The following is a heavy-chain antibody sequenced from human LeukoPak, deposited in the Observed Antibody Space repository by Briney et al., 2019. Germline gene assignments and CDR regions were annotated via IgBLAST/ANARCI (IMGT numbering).Heavy chain of an antibody. J-gene: IGHJ4*02. D-gene: IGHD6-19*01. CDR3: AKATEQWLAYYFDY. V-gene: IGHV3-23*01. Sequence: GGSLRPSCAASGFTFSSYAMSWVRQAPGKGLEWVSAISGSGGSTYYADSVKGRFTISRDNSKNTLYLQMNSLRAEDTAVYYCAKATEQWLAYYFDYWGQGTLVTVSS. CDR2: ISGSGGST. CDR1: GFTFSSYA.